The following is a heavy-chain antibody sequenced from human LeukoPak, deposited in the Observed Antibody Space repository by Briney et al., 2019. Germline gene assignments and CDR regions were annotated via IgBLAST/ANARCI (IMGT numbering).Heavy chain of an antibody. Sequence: PGGSLRLSCAASGFTFDDYAMHWVRQAPGKGLEWVSGISWNSGSIGYADSVKGRFTISRDNAKNSLYLQMNSLRAEDTALYYCAKIAAAGATPVDYWGQGTLVTVSS. CDR1: GFTFDDYA. J-gene: IGHJ4*02. CDR3: AKIAAAGATPVDY. CDR2: ISWNSGSI. V-gene: IGHV3-9*01. D-gene: IGHD6-13*01.